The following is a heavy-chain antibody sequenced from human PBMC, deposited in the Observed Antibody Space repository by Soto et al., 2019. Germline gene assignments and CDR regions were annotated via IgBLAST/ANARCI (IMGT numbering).Heavy chain of an antibody. J-gene: IGHJ5*02. D-gene: IGHD2-8*01. CDR1: GFTFSSYG. CDR3: AKANTGLEYWFDP. V-gene: IGHV3-30*18. Sequence: GGSLRLSCAASGFTFSSYGMHWVRQAPGKGLEWVAVISYDGSNKYYADSVKGRFTISRDNSKNTLYLQMNSLRAEDTAVYYCAKANTGLEYWFDPWGQGTLVTGS. CDR2: ISYDGSNK.